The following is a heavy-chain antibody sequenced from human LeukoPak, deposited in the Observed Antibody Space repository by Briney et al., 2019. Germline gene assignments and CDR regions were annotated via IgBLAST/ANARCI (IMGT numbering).Heavy chain of an antibody. D-gene: IGHD3-16*01. V-gene: IGHV4-59*10. Sequence: SETLSLTCAVYGGSFSGYYWSWIRQPPGKGLEWIGRFGGGPNYSPSLKSRVTMSLDTSKNQFFLKLSSVTAADTAVYFCATGGGPFDYWGQGILVTVSS. CDR1: GGSFSGYY. CDR3: ATGGGPFDY. CDR2: FGGGP. J-gene: IGHJ4*02.